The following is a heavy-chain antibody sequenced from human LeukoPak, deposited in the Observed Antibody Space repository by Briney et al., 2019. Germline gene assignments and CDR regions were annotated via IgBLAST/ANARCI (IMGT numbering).Heavy chain of an antibody. CDR1: GFTFSSYG. CDR2: ISYDGSNK. CDR3: AKKDGYSYGSSDY. Sequence: QPGRSLRLSCAASGFTFSSYGMHWVRQAPGKGLEWVAVISYDGSNKYYADSVKGRFTISRDNSKNTLYLQMNSLRAEDTAVYYCAKKDGYSYGSSDYWGQGTLVTVSS. V-gene: IGHV3-30*18. D-gene: IGHD5-18*01. J-gene: IGHJ4*02.